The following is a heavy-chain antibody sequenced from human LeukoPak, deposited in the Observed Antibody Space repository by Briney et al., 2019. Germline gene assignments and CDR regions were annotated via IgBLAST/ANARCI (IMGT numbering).Heavy chain of an antibody. Sequence: SETLSLTCTVSGGSISSYYWSWIRQPPGKGLEWIGYIYYSGSTNYNPSLKSRVTISVDTSRNQFSLKLCSVTAADTAVYYCARAYYDSSGYTDAFDIWGQGTMVTVSS. J-gene: IGHJ3*02. CDR2: IYYSGST. CDR3: ARAYYDSSGYTDAFDI. D-gene: IGHD3-22*01. CDR1: GGSISSYY. V-gene: IGHV4-59*01.